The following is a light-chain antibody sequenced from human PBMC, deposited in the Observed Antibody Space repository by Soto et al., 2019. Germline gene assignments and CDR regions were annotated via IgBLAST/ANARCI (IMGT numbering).Light chain of an antibody. CDR1: QSVSSNY. J-gene: IGKJ1*01. V-gene: IGKV3-20*01. CDR2: DVS. CDR3: QQYGRSPT. Sequence: EIVLPQSPGTLSLSPGERATLSCRSSQSVSSNYLAWYQQKPDQAPRLVIYDVSGRATGIPDRFSGSGSGTDFTLTISRLELEDFAVYYWQQYGRSPTFGQGTKVEIK.